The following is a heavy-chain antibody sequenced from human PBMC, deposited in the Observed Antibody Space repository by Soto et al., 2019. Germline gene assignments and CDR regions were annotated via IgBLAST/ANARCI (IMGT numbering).Heavy chain of an antibody. CDR1: GFNFSSYV. V-gene: IGHV3-33*01. CDR2: IWYDGGNK. D-gene: IGHD6-19*01. CDR3: ARDGQWLPRDGLRSSYYFDY. J-gene: IGHJ4*02. Sequence: ESGGGVVQPGRSLRLSCAASGFNFSSYVMHWVRQAPGKGLEWVAVIWYDGGNKYYADSVKGRFTISRDNSKNTLYLQMNSLRAEDTAVHYCARDGQWLPRDGLRSSYYFDYWGQGTLVTVSS.